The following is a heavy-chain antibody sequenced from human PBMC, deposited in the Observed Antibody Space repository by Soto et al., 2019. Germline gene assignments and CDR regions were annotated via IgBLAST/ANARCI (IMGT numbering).Heavy chain of an antibody. J-gene: IGHJ6*02. Sequence: GASVKVSCKASGYTFTSYGISWVRQAPGQGLEWMGWISAYNGNTNYAQKLQGRVTMTTDTSTSTAYMELRSLRSDDTAVYYCARVDTAMVTYYGMDVWGQGTTVTVSS. V-gene: IGHV1-18*01. CDR1: GYTFTSYG. CDR3: ARVDTAMVTYYGMDV. CDR2: ISAYNGNT. D-gene: IGHD5-18*01.